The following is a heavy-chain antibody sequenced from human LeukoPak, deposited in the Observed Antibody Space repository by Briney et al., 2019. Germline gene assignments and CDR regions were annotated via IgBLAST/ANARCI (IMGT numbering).Heavy chain of an antibody. CDR2: IMPNGETR. J-gene: IGHJ3*02. CDR1: GFSFSNYV. CDR3: ARDRDGGFAFDI. D-gene: IGHD2-15*01. V-gene: IGHV3-64*01. Sequence: PGGSLRLSCAASGFSFSNYVMHWVRPAPGKGLEYVSAIMPNGETRGYANSMKGRFTISRDNSKNTLYLQMGSLRAEDMAIYYCARDRDGGFAFDIWGQGTLVTVSS.